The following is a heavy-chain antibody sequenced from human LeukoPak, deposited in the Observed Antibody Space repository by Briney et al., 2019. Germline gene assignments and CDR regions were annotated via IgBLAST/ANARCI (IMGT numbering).Heavy chain of an antibody. D-gene: IGHD2-15*01. Sequence: GGSLRLSCAASGFTFSDYYMSWVRQAPGKGLEWVANIKQDGSEKYYVDSVKGRFTISKDNAKNSLYLQMNSLRVEDTAVYYCAKEHVVVVAATSYPYNWFDPWGQGTLVTVSS. CDR2: IKQDGSEK. J-gene: IGHJ5*02. V-gene: IGHV3-7*01. CDR1: GFTFSDYY. CDR3: AKEHVVVVAATSYPYNWFDP.